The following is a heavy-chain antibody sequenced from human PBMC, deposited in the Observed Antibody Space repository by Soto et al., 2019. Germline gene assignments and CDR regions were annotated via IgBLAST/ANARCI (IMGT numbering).Heavy chain of an antibody. CDR2: IYDTGST. Sequence: SETLSLTCTVSGGSFSIGSHYWSWIRQHPGKGLEWIGYIYDTGSTYSNPSLKSLATISIDTSKKQFSLNLASVTAADTAVYYCARGLFGGGDRFDPWGQGFLVTVSS. J-gene: IGHJ5*02. D-gene: IGHD2-21*02. V-gene: IGHV4-31*01. CDR3: ARGLFGGGDRFDP. CDR1: GGSFSIGSHY.